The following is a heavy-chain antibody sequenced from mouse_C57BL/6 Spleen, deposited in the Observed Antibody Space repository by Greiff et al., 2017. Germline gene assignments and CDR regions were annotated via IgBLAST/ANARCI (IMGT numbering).Heavy chain of an antibody. CDR3: AKGDGSSYGY. D-gene: IGHD1-1*01. Sequence: QVQLQESGAELVRPGTSVKVSCKASGYAFTNYLIEWVKQRPGQGLEWIGVINPGSGGTNYNEKFKGKATLTAAKSSSTAYMQLSSLTSEDSAVDSCAKGDGSSYGYWGQGTTLTVSS. CDR2: INPGSGGT. J-gene: IGHJ2*01. CDR1: GYAFTNYL. V-gene: IGHV1-54*01.